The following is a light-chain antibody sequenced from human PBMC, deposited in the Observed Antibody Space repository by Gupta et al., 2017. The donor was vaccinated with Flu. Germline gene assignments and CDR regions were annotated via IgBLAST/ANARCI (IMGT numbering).Light chain of an antibody. CDR1: ESFRSN. V-gene: IGKV3-15*01. CDR3: KQYNKWPWT. Sequence: EIVLTQSPATLSVSPGERATLSCGASESFRSNLAWYQQTPGQIPRLLIYGASTRATAIPARSTGSGSGTEFTLTISSLQSEDFAVYYCKQYNKWPWTFGQGTKVEVK. J-gene: IGKJ1*01. CDR2: GAS.